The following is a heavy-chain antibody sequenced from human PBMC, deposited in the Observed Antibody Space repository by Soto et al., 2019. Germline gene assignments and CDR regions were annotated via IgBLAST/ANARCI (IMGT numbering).Heavy chain of an antibody. CDR3: ARDKDTATIGGLGY. CDR1: GGTFSRYA. D-gene: IGHD5-12*01. V-gene: IGHV1-69*13. CDR2: ILPIFGTA. Sequence: ASVKVSCKASGGTFSRYAISWVRQAPGHGLEWMGGILPIFGTANCAQKFQGRVTITADESTSTAYMELSSLRSEDTAVYYCARDKDTATIGGLGYWGQGTLVTVSS. J-gene: IGHJ4*02.